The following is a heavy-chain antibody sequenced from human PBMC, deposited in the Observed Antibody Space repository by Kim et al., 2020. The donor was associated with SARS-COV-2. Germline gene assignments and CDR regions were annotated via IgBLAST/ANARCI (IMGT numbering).Heavy chain of an antibody. Sequence: GGSLRLSCAASGFIFSNSAIHWVRQAPGKGLEWVSSISTNGSSKYYADSVKGRFTISRDDAKNSLYLQMSSLRAEDTAVYYCARHLSRYCGSGWGRGSQV. CDR3: ARHLSRYCGSG. V-gene: IGHV3-48*04. CDR1: GFIFSNSA. D-gene: IGHD2-21*01. CDR2: ISTNGSSK. J-gene: IGHJ4*02.